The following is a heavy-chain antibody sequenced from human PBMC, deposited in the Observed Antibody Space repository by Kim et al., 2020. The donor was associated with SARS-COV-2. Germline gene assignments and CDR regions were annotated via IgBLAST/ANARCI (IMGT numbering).Heavy chain of an antibody. CDR3: ARELTGYCSGGSCYSSRGYYYYYGMDV. Sequence: GGSLRLSCAASGFTFSSYDMHWVRQATGKGLEWVSAIGTAGDTYYPGSVKGRFTISRENAKNSLYLQMNSLRAGDTAVYYCARELTGYCSGGSCYSSRGYYYYYGMDVWGQGTTVTVSS. J-gene: IGHJ6*02. V-gene: IGHV3-13*01. CDR1: GFTFSSYD. D-gene: IGHD2-15*01. CDR2: IGTAGDT.